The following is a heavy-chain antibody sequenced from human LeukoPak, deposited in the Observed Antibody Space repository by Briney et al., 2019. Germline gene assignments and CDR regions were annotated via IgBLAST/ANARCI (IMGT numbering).Heavy chain of an antibody. J-gene: IGHJ5*02. Sequence: GGSLRLSCAASGFTFSAYSMNWVRQAPGKGLEWVSSISSGSRYIYYADSVKGRFTITRDNAKDSLYLQMNSLRAEDTAVYYCAKCSGGNCYHSDDHWGQGTLVTVSP. V-gene: IGHV3-21*01. CDR1: GFTFSAYS. CDR3: AKCSGGNCYHSDDH. CDR2: ISSGSRYI. D-gene: IGHD2-15*01.